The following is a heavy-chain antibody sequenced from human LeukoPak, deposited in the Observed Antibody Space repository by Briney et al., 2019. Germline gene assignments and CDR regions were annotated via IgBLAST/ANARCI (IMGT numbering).Heavy chain of an antibody. J-gene: IGHJ4*02. CDR3: ARDNMGGHCSTTSCFDY. Sequence: ASVKVSCKASGYTFTSYGLTWVRQAPGQGLEWMGWISVYSGNTNYAQNLQGRVTMTADTSTTTAYMELRSLTSDDTAVYYCARDNMGGHCSTTSCFDYWGQGTLVTVSS. D-gene: IGHD2-2*01. CDR1: GYTFTSYG. V-gene: IGHV1-18*01. CDR2: ISVYSGNT.